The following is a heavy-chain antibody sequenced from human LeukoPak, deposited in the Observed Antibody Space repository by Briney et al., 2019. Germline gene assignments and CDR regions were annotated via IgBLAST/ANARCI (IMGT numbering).Heavy chain of an antibody. J-gene: IGHJ6*02. Sequence: PSETLSLTCAVYGGSFSGYYWSWIRQPPGKGLEWIGEIIHSGSTNYNPSLKSRVTISVDTSKNQFSLKLSSVTAADTAVYYCARARGGWTYYYYYYGMDVWGQGTTVTVSS. CDR1: GGSFSGYY. D-gene: IGHD6-19*01. V-gene: IGHV4-34*12. CDR3: ARARGGWTYYYYYYGMDV. CDR2: IIHSGST.